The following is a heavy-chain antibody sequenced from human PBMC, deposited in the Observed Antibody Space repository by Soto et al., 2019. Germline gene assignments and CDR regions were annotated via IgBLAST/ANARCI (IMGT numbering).Heavy chain of an antibody. CDR3: ARRRIYTVPTPPASDAFDI. D-gene: IGHD4-17*01. Sequence: QVQLVQSGAEVKKPGSSVKVSCKASGGTFSSYAISWVRQAPGQGLEWMGGIIPIFGTANYAQKFQGRVTITADESTSKAYMELGSLRAEATAVYYCARRRIYTVPTPPASDAFDIWGQGTMVTVSS. CDR1: GGTFSSYA. CDR2: IIPIFGTA. J-gene: IGHJ3*02. V-gene: IGHV1-69*12.